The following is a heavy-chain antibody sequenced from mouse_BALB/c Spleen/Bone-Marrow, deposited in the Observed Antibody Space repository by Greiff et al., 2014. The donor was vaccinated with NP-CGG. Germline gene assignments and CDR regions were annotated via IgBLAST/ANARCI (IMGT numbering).Heavy chain of an antibody. CDR3: ARGGYEFPFDY. V-gene: IGHV3-6*02. J-gene: IGHJ2*01. CDR1: GYSITSGYY. CDR2: ISYDGSN. Sequence: EVQLQQSGPGLVKPSQSLSLTCSVTGYSITSGYYWNWIRQFPGNKLEWMGYISYDGSNNYNPSLKNRISITRDTSKNQFFLKLNSVTTEDTATYYCARGGYEFPFDYWGQGTTLTVSS. D-gene: IGHD2-10*02.